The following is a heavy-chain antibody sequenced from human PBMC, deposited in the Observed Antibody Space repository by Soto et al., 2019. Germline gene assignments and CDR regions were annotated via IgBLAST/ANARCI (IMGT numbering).Heavy chain of an antibody. V-gene: IGHV3-48*02. CDR3: ARESRFLEWLSLNWFDP. J-gene: IGHJ5*02. CDR1: GFTFSSYS. CDR2: ISCSSSTI. Sequence: EVQLVESGGGLVQPGGSLRLSCAASGFTFSSYSMNWVRQAPGKGLEWVSYISCSSSTIYYADSVKGRFTISRDNAKNPXYLQMNSLRDEDTAVYYCARESRFLEWLSLNWFDPWGQGTLVTVSS. D-gene: IGHD3-3*01.